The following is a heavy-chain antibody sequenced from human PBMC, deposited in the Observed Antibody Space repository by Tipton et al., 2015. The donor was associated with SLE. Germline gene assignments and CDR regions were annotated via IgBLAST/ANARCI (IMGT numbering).Heavy chain of an antibody. Sequence: TLSLTCTVSGGSISSGYWSWVRQPPGKGLEWIGYIYDSGSTNYNPSLKSRVTISVDTSKNQFSLRLNSVTAADTAVYYCTRELDTFDIWGQGTMVTDSS. V-gene: IGHV4-59*12. CDR3: TRELDTFDI. CDR1: GGSISSGY. CDR2: IYDSGST. J-gene: IGHJ3*02.